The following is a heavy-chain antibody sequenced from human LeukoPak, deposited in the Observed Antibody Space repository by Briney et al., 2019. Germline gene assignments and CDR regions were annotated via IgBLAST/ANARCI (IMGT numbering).Heavy chain of an antibody. D-gene: IGHD3-22*01. CDR1: GYSFTSYW. CDR3: AREYYAGSSYYQRAFVL. Sequence: GESLKISCKGSGYSFTSYWIGWVRQMPGKGLEWMGIIYPGDSDTRYSPSFQGQVTISADTSISTAFLQWSSLKASDTAMYYCAREYYAGSSYYQRAFVLWGQGTLVTVSS. CDR2: IYPGDSDT. V-gene: IGHV5-51*01. J-gene: IGHJ4*02.